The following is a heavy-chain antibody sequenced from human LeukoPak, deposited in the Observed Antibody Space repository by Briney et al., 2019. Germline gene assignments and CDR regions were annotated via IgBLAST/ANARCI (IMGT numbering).Heavy chain of an antibody. Sequence: GGSLRLSCAASGFTFSSYSMNWVRQAPGKGLEWVSSISSSSSYIYYADSGKGRFTISRDNSKNTLYLQMNSLRAEDTAVYYCAKGGYSYSEGIYFDYWGQGTLVTISS. CDR2: ISSSSSYI. J-gene: IGHJ4*02. CDR1: GFTFSSYS. D-gene: IGHD5-18*01. V-gene: IGHV3-21*01. CDR3: AKGGYSYSEGIYFDY.